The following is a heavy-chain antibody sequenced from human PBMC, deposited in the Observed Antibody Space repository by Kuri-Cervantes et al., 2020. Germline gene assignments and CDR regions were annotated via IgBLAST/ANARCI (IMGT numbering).Heavy chain of an antibody. Sequence: GESLKISCAASGFTFSSYSMNWVRQAPGKGLEWVSSISSSSSYIYYTDSVKGRFTISRDNAKNSLYLQMNSLRDEDTAVYYCARDLPAPRIVVVPAADQKYYYYYGMDVWGQGTTVTVSS. V-gene: IGHV3-21*01. CDR2: ISSSSSYI. CDR1: GFTFSSYS. J-gene: IGHJ6*02. D-gene: IGHD2-2*01. CDR3: ARDLPAPRIVVVPAADQKYYYYYGMDV.